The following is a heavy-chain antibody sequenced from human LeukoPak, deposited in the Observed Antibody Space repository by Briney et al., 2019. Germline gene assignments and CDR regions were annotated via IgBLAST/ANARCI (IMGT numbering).Heavy chain of an antibody. CDR2: IRYDGSNK. Sequence: GGSLRLSCAASGFTFSSYGMHWVRQAPGKGLEWVAFIRYDGSNKYNADSVKGRFTISRDNSKNTLYLQMNSLRAEDTAVYYCAKATVPAAIPPGYFDYWGQGTLVTVSS. CDR1: GFTFSSYG. D-gene: IGHD2-2*02. V-gene: IGHV3-30*02. J-gene: IGHJ4*02. CDR3: AKATVPAAIPPGYFDY.